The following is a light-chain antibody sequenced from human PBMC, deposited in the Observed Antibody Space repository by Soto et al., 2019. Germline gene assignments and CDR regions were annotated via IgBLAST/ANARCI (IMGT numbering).Light chain of an antibody. J-gene: IGLJ1*01. CDR1: SSNIGAGYD. Sequence: QSVLTQPPSVSGAPGQRVTISCTGSSSNIGAGYDVHWYQHLPGTAPRLLIYANINRPSGVPDRFSGSRSDTSASLAITGLQAEDEAVYYCQSYDSSLSGSGVFGTGTKLTVL. CDR3: QSYDSSLSGSGV. CDR2: ANI. V-gene: IGLV1-40*01.